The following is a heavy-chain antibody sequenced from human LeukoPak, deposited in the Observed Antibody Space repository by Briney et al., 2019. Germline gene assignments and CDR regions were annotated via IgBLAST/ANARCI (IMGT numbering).Heavy chain of an antibody. D-gene: IGHD6-6*01. J-gene: IGHJ4*02. V-gene: IGHV1-46*01. CDR1: GYTFTSYY. CDR2: INPSGGST. Sequence: ASVKVSCKASGYTFTSYYMHWVRHAPGQGLEWMGIINPSGGSTSYAQKFQGRVTMTRDTSTSTVYMELSSLRSEDTAVYYCARDRAEYSSSSHHPHYWGQGTLVTVSS. CDR3: ARDRAEYSSSSHHPHY.